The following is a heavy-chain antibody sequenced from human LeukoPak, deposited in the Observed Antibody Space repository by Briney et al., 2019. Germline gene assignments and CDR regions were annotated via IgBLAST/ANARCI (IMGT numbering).Heavy chain of an antibody. CDR2: IYHSGST. Sequence: SETLSLTCTVSGYSISSGYYWGWIRQPPGKGLEWIGSIYHSGSTYYNPSLKIRVTISVDTSKNQFSLKLRSVTAADTAVYYCAREILYDNSAYNVWGQGTLVTVSS. J-gene: IGHJ4*02. CDR3: AREILYDNSAYNV. V-gene: IGHV4-38-2*02. CDR1: GYSISSGYY. D-gene: IGHD3-22*01.